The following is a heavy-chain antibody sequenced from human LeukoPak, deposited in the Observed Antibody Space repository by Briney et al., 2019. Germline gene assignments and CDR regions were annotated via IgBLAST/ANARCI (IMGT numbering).Heavy chain of an antibody. CDR3: AKRNTMVRGGPCFDY. Sequence: GGSLRLSCAASGFTFSSYAMSWVRQAPGKGLEWVSAISGSGGSTYYADSVKGRFTISRDNSKNTLYLQMNNLRPEDTAIYYCAKRNTMVRGGPCFDYWGQGLLVTVSS. CDR1: GFTFSSYA. J-gene: IGHJ4*02. CDR2: ISGSGGST. V-gene: IGHV3-23*01. D-gene: IGHD3-10*01.